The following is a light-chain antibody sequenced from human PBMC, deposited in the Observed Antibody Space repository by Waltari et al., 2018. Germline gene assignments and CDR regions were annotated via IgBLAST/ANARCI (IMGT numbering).Light chain of an antibody. CDR2: GAS. J-gene: IGKJ1*01. CDR1: QSVRSNY. V-gene: IGKV3-20*01. CDR3: QQFDISPHT. Sequence: EIVLTQSPGTLSLSPGERATLSCRASQSVRSNYLAWYQHKPGQAPSLLIYGASSRATDIPDRFSGTGSGTDFTLTISGLEPEDFAVYYCQQFDISPHTFGQGTKVEIK.